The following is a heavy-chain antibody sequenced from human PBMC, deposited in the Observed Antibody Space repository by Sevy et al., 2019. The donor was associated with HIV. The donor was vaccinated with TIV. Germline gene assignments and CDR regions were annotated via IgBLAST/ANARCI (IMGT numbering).Heavy chain of an antibody. V-gene: IGHV3-7*01. D-gene: IGHD3-16*01. CDR3: ARGRRNWGLGGLDV. CDR2: IKEDGNER. J-gene: IGHJ6*02. Sequence: GGSLRLSCAASGFTFSDSWMTWVRQAPGKGLEWVANIKEDGNERYYVDSVKGRFTLSRDNAKMSVYLELTSLRAEDSAIYYCARGRRNWGLGGLDVWGQGTTVTVSS. CDR1: GFTFSDSW.